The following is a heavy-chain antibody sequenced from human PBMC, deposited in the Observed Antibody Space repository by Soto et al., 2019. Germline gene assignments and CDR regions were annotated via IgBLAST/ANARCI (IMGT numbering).Heavy chain of an antibody. V-gene: IGHV3-23*01. CDR1: GFTFSSYG. D-gene: IGHD3-3*01. Sequence: PGGSLRLSCAASGFTFSSYGMHWVRQAPGKGLEWVSAISGSGGSTYYADSVKGHFTISRDNSKNTLYLHMDGLRAEDTAVYYCAKDNSIFGVVNPPSDYYYGMDVWGQGTTVTVSS. CDR2: ISGSGGST. J-gene: IGHJ6*02. CDR3: AKDNSIFGVVNPPSDYYYGMDV.